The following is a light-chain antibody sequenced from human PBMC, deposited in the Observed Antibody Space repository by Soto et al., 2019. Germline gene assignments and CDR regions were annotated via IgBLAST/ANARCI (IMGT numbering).Light chain of an antibody. V-gene: IGKV3-11*01. CDR3: QHLRT. CDR1: KSINKD. Sequence: SELTQSPGTLSLSPGERATLSCRSSKSINKDVAWYQHKPGQAPRLLIDDASNRATGIPARFSGTGSGTDFTLTISSLEPEDFAVYYCQHLRTFGQGTRLEIK. CDR2: DAS. J-gene: IGKJ5*01.